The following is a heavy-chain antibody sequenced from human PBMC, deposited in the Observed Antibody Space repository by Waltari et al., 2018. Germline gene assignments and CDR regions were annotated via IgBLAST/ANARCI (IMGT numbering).Heavy chain of an antibody. V-gene: IGHV3-23*01. Sequence: EEHLLDSGGGLVQPGGSLRLSLDDAGAPFSLLAMTWVRQAPGMGLEWVSTITASGGSAFYADSVKGRLTISRDNSKNTLYLQMNSLRAEDTAVYYCAKDGHSVSYYYYMDVWGKGTTVTVSS. CDR2: ITASGGSA. CDR1: GAPFSLLA. J-gene: IGHJ6*03. CDR3: AKDGHSVSYYYYMDV. D-gene: IGHD3-3*02.